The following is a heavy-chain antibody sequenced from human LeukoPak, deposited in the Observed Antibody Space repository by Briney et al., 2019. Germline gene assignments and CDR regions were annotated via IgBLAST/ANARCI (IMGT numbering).Heavy chain of an antibody. Sequence: GASVKVSCKASGYTFSCYYMHWVRQAPGQGLEWMGRINPKNGDTNYAQKFQGRVTMTRDTSINMAYMELNRLRSDDTAVYYCVRVLSGIYATSRGEDYWGQGTLVTVSS. CDR1: GYTFSCYY. CDR2: INPKNGDT. J-gene: IGHJ4*02. V-gene: IGHV1-2*06. CDR3: VRVLSGIYATSRGEDY. D-gene: IGHD6-13*01.